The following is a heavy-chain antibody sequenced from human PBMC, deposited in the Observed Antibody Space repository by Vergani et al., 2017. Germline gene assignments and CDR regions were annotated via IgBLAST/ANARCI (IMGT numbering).Heavy chain of an antibody. CDR2: IIPIFGTA. J-gene: IGHJ6*02. CDR1: GGTFSSYA. V-gene: IGHV1-69*06. D-gene: IGHD5-24*01. Sequence: QVQLVQSGAEVKKPGSSVKVSCKASGGTFSSYAISWVRQAPGQGLEWMGGIIPIFGTANYAQKFQGRVTITADKSTSTAYMELSSLRSEDTAVYYCARDRAGREMATIPNGVWGQGTTVTVSS. CDR3: ARDRAGREMATIPNGV.